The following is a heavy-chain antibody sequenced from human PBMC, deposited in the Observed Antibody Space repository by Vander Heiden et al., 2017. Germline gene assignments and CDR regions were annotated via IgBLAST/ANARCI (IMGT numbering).Heavy chain of an antibody. D-gene: IGHD3-22*01. Sequence: QVQLQESGPGLVKPSETLSLTCTVSGGSISSYYWSWNRQPPGKGLEWIGYIYYSGSTNYNPSLKSRVTISVDTSKNQFSLKLSSVTAADTAVYYCARERAYDSSWYFDLWGRGTLVTVSS. CDR1: GGSISSYY. CDR3: ARERAYDSSWYFDL. CDR2: IYYSGST. V-gene: IGHV4-59*01. J-gene: IGHJ2*01.